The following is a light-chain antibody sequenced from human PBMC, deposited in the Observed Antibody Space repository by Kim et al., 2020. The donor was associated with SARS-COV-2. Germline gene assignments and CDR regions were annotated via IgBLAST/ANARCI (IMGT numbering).Light chain of an antibody. CDR2: HVT. Sequence: QSALTQPRSVSASPGQSVSISCTGTSSDVGGYDYVSWYQQHPGKAPKLIIYHVTKRPSGVPDRFSGSKSGNTASLTISGLQAEDEADYYCSSYAGSNNVFGTGTKVTVL. CDR3: SSYAGSNNV. CDR1: SSDVGGYDY. J-gene: IGLJ1*01. V-gene: IGLV2-11*01.